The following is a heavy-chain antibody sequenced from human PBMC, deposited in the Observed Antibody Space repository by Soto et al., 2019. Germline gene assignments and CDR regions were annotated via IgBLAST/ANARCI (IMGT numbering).Heavy chain of an antibody. CDR1: GFTFSSYA. CDR2: ISSSSSVI. V-gene: IGHV3-48*01. D-gene: IGHD7-27*01. Sequence: PGGSLRLSCAASGFTFSSYAMSWVRQAPGKGLEWVSYISSSSSVIDYADSVKGRFTVSRDNARNSLYLQMNSLRAEDTAVYYCARDLSWGSNWYYYMDVWGKGTTVTSP. J-gene: IGHJ6*03. CDR3: ARDLSWGSNWYYYMDV.